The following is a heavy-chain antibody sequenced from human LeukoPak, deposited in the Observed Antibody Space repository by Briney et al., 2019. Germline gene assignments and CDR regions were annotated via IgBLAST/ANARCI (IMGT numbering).Heavy chain of an antibody. V-gene: IGHV3-9*01. CDR3: AKCLPLFSSASDYMDV. D-gene: IGHD6-6*01. J-gene: IGHJ6*03. Sequence: GGSLRLSCAASGFTFDDYAIHWVRQAPGKGLEWVSGITWNSGSIGYADSVKGRFIISRDNSKSTVSLQMTSLRLDDTAVYYCAKCLPLFSSASDYMDVWGTGTTVIVSS. CDR1: GFTFDDYA. CDR2: ITWNSGSI.